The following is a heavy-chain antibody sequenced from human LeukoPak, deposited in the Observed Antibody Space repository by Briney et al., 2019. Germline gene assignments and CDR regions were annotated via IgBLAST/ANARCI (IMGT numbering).Heavy chain of an antibody. D-gene: IGHD3-22*01. Sequence: SETLSLTCTVSGGSISSCYWSWIRQPPGKGLGWIGYIYYSGSTNYNPSLKSRVTISVDTSKNQFSLKLSSVTAADTAVYYCARLGRYYDSSEPDSIDYWGQGTLVTVSS. CDR1: GGSISSCY. J-gene: IGHJ4*02. CDR3: ARLGRYYDSSEPDSIDY. CDR2: IYYSGST. V-gene: IGHV4-59*08.